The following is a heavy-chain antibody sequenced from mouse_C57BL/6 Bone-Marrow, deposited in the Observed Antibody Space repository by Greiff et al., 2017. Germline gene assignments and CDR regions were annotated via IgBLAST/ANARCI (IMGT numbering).Heavy chain of an antibody. CDR2: IDPENGDT. Sequence: VQLQQSGAELVRPGASVKLSCTASGFNIKDDYMHWVKQRPEQGLEWIGWIDPENGDTEYASKFQGKATITADTSSNTAYLPLSSLTSGDTAVYYCTTITTVKAWFAYWGQGTLVTVSA. V-gene: IGHV14-4*01. CDR3: TTITTVKAWFAY. J-gene: IGHJ3*01. CDR1: GFNIKDDY. D-gene: IGHD1-1*01.